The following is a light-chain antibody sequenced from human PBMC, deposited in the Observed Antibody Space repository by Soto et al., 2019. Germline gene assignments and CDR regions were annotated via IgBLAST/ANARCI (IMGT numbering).Light chain of an antibody. Sequence: EIVLTQSPGTLSLSPGERATLSCRTSQSVSRSNLSWYQQKPGQAPRLLIYGASSRATGNPDRFSGSGSGTDFTLTISRMEPEDFAVYYCQQYGDSRWTFGQGTKVEIK. CDR3: QQYGDSRWT. CDR2: GAS. CDR1: QSVSRSN. J-gene: IGKJ1*01. V-gene: IGKV3-20*01.